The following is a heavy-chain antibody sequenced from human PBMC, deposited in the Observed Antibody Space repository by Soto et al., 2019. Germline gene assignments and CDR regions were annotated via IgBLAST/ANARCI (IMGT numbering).Heavy chain of an antibody. CDR2: ISGSGDTT. CDR1: GITISNYP. Sequence: EVRLVESGGGLVQPGGSLILSCAASGITISNYPMSWVRQAPGKGLDWVSGISGSGDTTYYADSAKGRFTISKDISKNSLFLQLDSLRVEDSALYFCVKDDGGYPSTAPHWGQGTLVTVSP. D-gene: IGHD4-17*01. V-gene: IGHV3-23*04. CDR3: VKDDGGYPSTAPH. J-gene: IGHJ4*02.